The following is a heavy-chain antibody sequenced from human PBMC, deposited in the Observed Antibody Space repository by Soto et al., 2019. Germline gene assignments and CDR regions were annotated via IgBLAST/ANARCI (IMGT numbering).Heavy chain of an antibody. CDR2: INHSGST. Sequence: QVQLQQWGAGLLKPSETLSLTCAVYGGSFSGYYWSWIRQPPGKGLEWIGEINHSGSTNYNPSLKSRVTISVDTSKNQFSLKLSSVTAADTAVYYCARGPPYYGSGSNWGQGTLVTVSS. V-gene: IGHV4-34*01. J-gene: IGHJ4*02. D-gene: IGHD3-10*01. CDR1: GGSFSGYY. CDR3: ARGPPYYGSGSN.